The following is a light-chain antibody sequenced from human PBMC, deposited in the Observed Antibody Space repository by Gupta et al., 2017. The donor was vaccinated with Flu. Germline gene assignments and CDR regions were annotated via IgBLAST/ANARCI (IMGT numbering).Light chain of an antibody. J-gene: IGLJ3*02. CDR2: DNS. CDR1: TGAVTSSHY. V-gene: IGLV7-46*01. Sequence: VVPQEPSLPVSPCGPVTLTCGSSTGAVTSSHYPYWLQQKPSQAPRTLIYDNSNTPARTPARFSGSPRGGKAALTLAGAQQEDEAEYYCLRAYSGARGVFGGGTKLTVL. CDR3: LRAYSGARGV.